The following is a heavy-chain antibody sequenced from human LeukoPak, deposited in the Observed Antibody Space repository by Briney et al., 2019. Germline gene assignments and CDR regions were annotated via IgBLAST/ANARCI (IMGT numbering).Heavy chain of an antibody. V-gene: IGHV3-15*01. Sequence: GGSLRLSCAASRFTFSNGWMSWVRQAPGKGLEWVGRIKSKSERGTTDYAAHVKGRFTISRDGSTNTVYLHMNSLKTEDRAVYFCTSKLYCSTSSCYTLDNWGQGNLVAVSP. J-gene: IGHJ4*02. CDR3: TSKLYCSTSSCYTLDN. D-gene: IGHD2-2*02. CDR1: RFTFSNGW. CDR2: IKSKSERGTT.